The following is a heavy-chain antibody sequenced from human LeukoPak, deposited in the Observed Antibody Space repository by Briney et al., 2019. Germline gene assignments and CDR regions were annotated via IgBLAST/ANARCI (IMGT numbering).Heavy chain of an antibody. V-gene: IGHV4-39*01. Sequence: PSETLSLTCSVSGASISGGTYYWGWIRQPPGKGLEWSGSIYYTGSTYDNPSLKSRVTISVDTSKNHFSLKLSSVTAADTAVYYCARRGGSGRAFDYWGQGTLVTVSS. D-gene: IGHD1-26*01. CDR1: GASISGGTYY. J-gene: IGHJ4*02. CDR2: IYYTGST. CDR3: ARRGGSGRAFDY.